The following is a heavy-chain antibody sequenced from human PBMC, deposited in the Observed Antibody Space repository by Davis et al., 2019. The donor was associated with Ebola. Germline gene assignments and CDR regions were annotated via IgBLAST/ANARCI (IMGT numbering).Heavy chain of an antibody. Sequence: PGGSLRLSCAASGFTFSSYGMHWVRQAPGKGLEWVAVIWYDGSNKYYADSVKGRFTISRDNAKNSLSLQMNNLRAEDTAVYYCARDDYDFWGGYSPVYYYGMDVWGKGTTVTVSS. J-gene: IGHJ6*04. CDR3: ARDDYDFWGGYSPVYYYGMDV. CDR2: IWYDGSNK. V-gene: IGHV3-33*01. D-gene: IGHD3-3*01. CDR1: GFTFSSYG.